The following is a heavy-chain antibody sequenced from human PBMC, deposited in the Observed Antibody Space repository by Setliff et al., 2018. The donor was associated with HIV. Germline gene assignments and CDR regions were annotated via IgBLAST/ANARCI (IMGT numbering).Heavy chain of an antibody. D-gene: IGHD3-22*01. J-gene: IGHJ6*03. CDR1: GGSFSGFY. Sequence: PSETLSLTCAVYGGSFSGFYWNWIRQAPGKGLEWIGEINHSRRTKYNPSLKSRVTVSVVTSKNQFSLKLSSVTAADTAFYYCARGFSGDYLFTGYLDVWGKGTTVTVSS. CDR3: ARGFSGDYLFTGYLDV. CDR2: INHSRRT. V-gene: IGHV4-34*01.